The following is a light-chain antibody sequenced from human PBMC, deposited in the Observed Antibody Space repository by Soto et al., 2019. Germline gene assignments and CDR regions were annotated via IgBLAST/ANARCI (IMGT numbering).Light chain of an antibody. CDR2: GAS. CDR3: QQYNNWPPRT. CDR1: QSVSSN. V-gene: IGKV3-15*01. J-gene: IGKJ2*01. Sequence: EIVMTQSPATLSVSPGERATLSCRASQSVSSNLAWYQQKPGQAPRLLIYGASTRATGIPARFSGSGSGTEFTLTIRSLQSEDFAVYYSQQYNNWPPRTFGQGTKLEIK.